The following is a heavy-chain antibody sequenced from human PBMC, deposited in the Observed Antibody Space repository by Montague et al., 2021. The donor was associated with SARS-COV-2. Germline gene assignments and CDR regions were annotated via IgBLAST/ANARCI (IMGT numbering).Heavy chain of an antibody. V-gene: IGHV4-4*02. D-gene: IGHD3/OR15-3a*01. CDR1: DVSLSTSTW. J-gene: IGHJ4*02. CDR2: IYLSGFT. CDR3: ARGGLGNRGFDY. Sequence: SETLSLTCVVSDVSLSTSTWWSWVRQSPGKGLEWVGEIYLSGFTQYNPSVKSRVSISLDDSRSQFSPRLTSVTAADTAVYFCARGGLGNRGFDYWGQGTLVTVSS.